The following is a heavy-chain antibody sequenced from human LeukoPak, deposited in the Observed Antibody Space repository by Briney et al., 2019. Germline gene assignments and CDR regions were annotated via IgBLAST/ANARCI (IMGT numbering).Heavy chain of an antibody. V-gene: IGHV3-23*01. CDR1: GFTFSTYA. CDR2: IIGTDYST. D-gene: IGHD5-24*01. J-gene: IGHJ4*02. Sequence: GGSLRLSCVASGFTFSTYAMNWVRQAPGQGLEWVSIIIGTDYSTYAESVKGRFTISRDNSKNTLYLQMNSLRVEDTAIYYCAKDRLSDGLYNFDYWGQGTLVTVSS. CDR3: AKDRLSDGLYNFDY.